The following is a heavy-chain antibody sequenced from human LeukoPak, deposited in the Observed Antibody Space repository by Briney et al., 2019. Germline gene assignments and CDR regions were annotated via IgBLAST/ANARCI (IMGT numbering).Heavy chain of an antibody. D-gene: IGHD6-13*01. CDR3: ARDSSTYYYYYGMDV. CDR1: GFTFSSCS. V-gene: IGHV3-21*01. J-gene: IGHJ6*02. CDR2: ISRSSSYI. Sequence: GGSLRLSCAASGFTFSSCSMNWVRQAPGKGLEWVSSISRSSSYIYYADSVKGRFTISRDNAKNSLYLRMNSLRAEDTAVYYCARDSSTYYYYYGMDVWGQGTTVTVSS.